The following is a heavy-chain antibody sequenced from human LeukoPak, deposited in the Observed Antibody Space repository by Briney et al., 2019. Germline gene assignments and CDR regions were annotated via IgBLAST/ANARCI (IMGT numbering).Heavy chain of an antibody. CDR1: GFTFTTYS. D-gene: IGHD5-18*01. CDR2: ISSGSSAI. J-gene: IGHJ3*01. Sequence: GGSLRLSCEAFGFTFTTYSMTWVRQAPGKGLEWVSIISSGSSAIFSADALKGRFTISRDDAKNLLYLDMNSLRAEDTAVYYCASDQVDTYGSFDPFDVWGQGTMVTVSS. CDR3: ASDQVDTYGSFDPFDV. V-gene: IGHV3-21*01.